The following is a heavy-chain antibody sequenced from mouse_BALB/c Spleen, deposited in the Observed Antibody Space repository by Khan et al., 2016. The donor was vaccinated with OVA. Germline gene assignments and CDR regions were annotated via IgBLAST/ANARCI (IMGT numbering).Heavy chain of an antibody. Sequence: EVQLQESGPGLVKPSQSLSLTCTVTGYSITSGYAWNWIRQFPGNKLEWMGYISYSGVTSYTHSLKSRLSITRDTSKTQFFLQLNSVTTEDTATYYWARGNYYGYDFDYWGQGTTLTVAS. V-gene: IGHV3-2*02. CDR1: GYSITSGYA. CDR3: ARGNYYGYDFDY. D-gene: IGHD1-2*01. CDR2: ISYSGVT. J-gene: IGHJ2*01.